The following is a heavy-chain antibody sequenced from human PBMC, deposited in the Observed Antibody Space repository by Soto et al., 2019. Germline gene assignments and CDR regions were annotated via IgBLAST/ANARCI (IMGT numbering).Heavy chain of an antibody. CDR2: ISSRRDAI. V-gene: IGHV3-48*03. CDR3: ARGGQRGDDILTGMCDY. CDR1: GFTFSDYE. D-gene: IGHD3-9*01. Sequence: GGSLRLSCTASGFTFSDYEMTWVRQAPGKGLEWVSYISSRRDAIYYSDSVEGRFTISRDNAENSLYLQMNSLRAEDTAVYYCARGGQRGDDILTGMCDYWGQGTLVTVSS. J-gene: IGHJ4*02.